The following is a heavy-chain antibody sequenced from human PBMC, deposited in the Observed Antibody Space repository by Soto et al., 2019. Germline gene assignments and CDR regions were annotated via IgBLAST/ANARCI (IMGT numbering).Heavy chain of an antibody. CDR1: GYTFTIYG. V-gene: IGHV1-18*01. CDR2: ISAYNGNT. J-gene: IGHJ4*02. D-gene: IGHD2-15*01. Sequence: GASVKVSCKASGYTFTIYGISWVRQAPGQGLEWMGWISAYNGNTNYAQKLQGRVTMTTDTSTSTAYMELRSLRSDDTAVYYCASYLRYCSGGSCYSTIDYWGQGTLVTVSS. CDR3: ASYLRYCSGGSCYSTIDY.